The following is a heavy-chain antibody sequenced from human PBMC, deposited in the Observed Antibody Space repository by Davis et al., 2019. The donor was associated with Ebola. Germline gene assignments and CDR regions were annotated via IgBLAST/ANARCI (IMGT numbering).Heavy chain of an antibody. J-gene: IGHJ5*02. CDR3: ARGIAILDRGWFDP. D-gene: IGHD2-21*01. Sequence: AASVKVSCKASGGTFSSYAISWVRQAPGQGLEWMGGIIPIFGTTNYAQKFQGRVTITADESTSTAYMELSSLRSEDTAVYYCARGIAILDRGWFDPWGQGTLVTVSS. CDR1: GGTFSSYA. CDR2: IIPIFGTT. V-gene: IGHV1-69*13.